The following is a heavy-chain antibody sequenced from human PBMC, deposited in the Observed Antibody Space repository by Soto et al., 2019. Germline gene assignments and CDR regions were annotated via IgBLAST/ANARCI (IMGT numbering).Heavy chain of an antibody. CDR3: ARDGKLLGFGELFYYYYGMDV. V-gene: IGHV4-4*07. CDR1: AGSISSYY. Sequence: PSETLSLTCTVSAGSISSYYWSWIRQPAGKGLEWIGRIYTSGSTNYNPSLKSRVTMSVDTSKNQFSLKLSSVTGADTAVYYCARDGKLLGFGELFYYYYGMDVWGQGTTVNVCS. D-gene: IGHD3-10*01. CDR2: IYTSGST. J-gene: IGHJ6*02.